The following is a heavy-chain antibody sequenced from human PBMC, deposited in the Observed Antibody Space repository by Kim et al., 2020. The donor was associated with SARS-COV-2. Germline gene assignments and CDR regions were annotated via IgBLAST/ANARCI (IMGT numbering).Heavy chain of an antibody. J-gene: IGHJ6*02. CDR2: ISAYNGNT. Sequence: ASVKVSCKASGYTFTSYGISWVRQAPGQGLEWMGWISAYNGNTNYAQKLQGRVTMTTDTSTSTAYMELRSLRSDDTAVYYCARKGYGDYVRVGYYYGMDVWGQGTTVTVSS. CDR3: ARKGYGDYVRVGYYYGMDV. CDR1: GYTFTSYG. D-gene: IGHD4-17*01. V-gene: IGHV1-18*01.